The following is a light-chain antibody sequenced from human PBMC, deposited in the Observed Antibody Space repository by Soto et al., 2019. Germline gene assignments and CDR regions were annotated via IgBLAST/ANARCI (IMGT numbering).Light chain of an antibody. CDR2: NNN. CDR1: NSNIGSNS. V-gene: IGLV1-44*01. Sequence: QSALTQPPSASGTPGQRVTISCSGNNSNIGSNSVNWYQQFPGTAPALLIYNNNQRPSGVPDRFSDSKSGTSASLAISGLQSEDEADYFCAAWDDSLNGYVFGTGTKATVL. J-gene: IGLJ1*01. CDR3: AAWDDSLNGYV.